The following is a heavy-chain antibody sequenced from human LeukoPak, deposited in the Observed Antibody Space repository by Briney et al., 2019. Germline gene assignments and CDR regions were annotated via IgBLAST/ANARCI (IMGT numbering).Heavy chain of an antibody. D-gene: IGHD6-19*01. Sequence: PSETLSLTCTVSGGSISSYYWSWIRQPPGKGLEWIGYIYYSGSTNYNPSLKSRVTISVDTSNNQFSLNLRSVTAADTAVYYCARDWKAVAGTWYFDLWGRGTLVTVSS. V-gene: IGHV4-59*01. J-gene: IGHJ2*01. CDR1: GGSISSYY. CDR3: ARDWKAVAGTWYFDL. CDR2: IYYSGST.